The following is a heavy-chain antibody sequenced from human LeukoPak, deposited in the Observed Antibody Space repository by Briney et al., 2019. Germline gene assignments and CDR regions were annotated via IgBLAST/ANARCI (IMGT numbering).Heavy chain of an antibody. V-gene: IGHV3-30*02. Sequence: GGSLRLSCAASGFTFSSYGIHWVRQAPGEGLEWVTFIRYDGNNKYYADSVKGRFTISRDNSMNTLFLQMNSLRAEDTAVYYCARGAYYNILTGYRGRILGFDYWGQGTLVTVSS. J-gene: IGHJ4*02. D-gene: IGHD3-9*01. CDR3: ARGAYYNILTGYRGRILGFDY. CDR1: GFTFSSYG. CDR2: IRYDGNNK.